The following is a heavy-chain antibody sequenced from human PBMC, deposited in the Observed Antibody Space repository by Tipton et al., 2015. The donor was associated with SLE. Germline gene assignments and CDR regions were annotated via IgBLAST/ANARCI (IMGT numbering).Heavy chain of an antibody. CDR3: ASFVAGHYFDY. J-gene: IGHJ4*02. Sequence: TLSLTCTVSSGSISSGRYYWNWIRQPAGRGPEWIGRISSSGSANYSPSLESRVTISVDTSKNQFSLKLSSVTAADTAVYYCASFVAGHYFDYWGQGTLVTVSS. V-gene: IGHV4-61*02. D-gene: IGHD6-19*01. CDR1: SGSISSGRYY. CDR2: ISSSGSA.